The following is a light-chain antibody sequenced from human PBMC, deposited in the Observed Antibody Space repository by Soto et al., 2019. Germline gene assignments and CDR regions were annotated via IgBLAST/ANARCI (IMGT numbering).Light chain of an antibody. V-gene: IGKV3-11*01. CDR3: QQRSNFIT. Sequence: EIVMTQSPATLSLSPGERATLSFRASQSVSSYLGWYQQKPGQAPRLLIYDASNRATGIPARFSGSGSGTDFTLTISSLEPEDFAVYYCQQRSNFITFGQGTRLEIK. CDR1: QSVSSY. CDR2: DAS. J-gene: IGKJ5*01.